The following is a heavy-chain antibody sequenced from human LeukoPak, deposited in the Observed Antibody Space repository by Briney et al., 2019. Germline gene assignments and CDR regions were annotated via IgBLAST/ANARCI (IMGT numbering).Heavy chain of an antibody. CDR1: GFTFSSYG. CDR2: IKSKTDGGTT. CDR3: ARGGDGYNPLIDY. Sequence: PGGSLRLSCAASGFTFSSYGMHWVRQAPGKGLEWVGRIKSKTDGGTTDYAAPVKGRFTISRDDSKNTLYLQMNSLRAEDTAVYYCARGGDGYNPLIDYWGQGTLVTVSS. V-gene: IGHV3-15*07. D-gene: IGHD5-24*01. J-gene: IGHJ4*02.